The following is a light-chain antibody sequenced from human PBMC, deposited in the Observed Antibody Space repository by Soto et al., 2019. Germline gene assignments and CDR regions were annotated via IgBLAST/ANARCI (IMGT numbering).Light chain of an antibody. J-gene: IGLJ1*01. CDR1: SSNIGKNG. CDR3: SAWDDSLNAHV. Sequence: QSSPTPPPPVSEAPRQRGTIFRFGNSSNIGKNGVNWYQQLPGKAPKLLIYFDALLPSGISDRFSGSRSGTAASLAISGLQSEDEADYYCSAWDDSLNAHVFGTGTKVTVL. V-gene: IGLV1-36*01. CDR2: FDA.